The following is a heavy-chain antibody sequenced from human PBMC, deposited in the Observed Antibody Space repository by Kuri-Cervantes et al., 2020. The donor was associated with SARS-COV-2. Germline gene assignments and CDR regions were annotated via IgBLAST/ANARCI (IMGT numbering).Heavy chain of an antibody. CDR3: ARGSVGAIFGVVTHYYYMDV. V-gene: IGHV4-61*02. CDR2: IYTSGST. Sequence: SETLSLTCTVSGGSISSGSYYWSWIRQPAGKGLEWIGRIYTSGSTNYNPSLKSRVTISVVTSKNQFSLKLSSVTAADTAVYYCARGSVGAIFGVVTHYYYMDVWGKGTTVTVSS. CDR1: GGSISSGSYY. J-gene: IGHJ6*03. D-gene: IGHD3-3*01.